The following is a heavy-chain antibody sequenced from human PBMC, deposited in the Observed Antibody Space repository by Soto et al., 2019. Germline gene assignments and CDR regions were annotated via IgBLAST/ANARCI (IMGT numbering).Heavy chain of an antibody. D-gene: IGHD2-15*01. CDR2: IWYDGSNK. J-gene: IGHJ6*02. V-gene: IGHV3-33*01. CDR1: GFTFSSYG. Sequence: GGSLRLSCAASGFTFSSYGMHWVRQAPGKGLEWVAVIWYDGSNKYYAESVKGRFTISRDNSKNTLYLQMNSLRAEDTAVYYCARDLISRAYYYYGMDVWGQGTTVTVSS. CDR3: ARDLISRAYYYYGMDV.